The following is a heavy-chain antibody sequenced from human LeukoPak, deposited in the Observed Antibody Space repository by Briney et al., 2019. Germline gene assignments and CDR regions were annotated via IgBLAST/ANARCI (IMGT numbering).Heavy chain of an antibody. J-gene: IGHJ4*02. CDR2: IRGSGGST. CDR1: GFTFSSYA. Sequence: GWSLRLSCASSGFTFSSYAMSWVRQAPGKGLEGVAAIRGSGGSTYYADSVKGRFTISRDNSKNTLYLQMNSLRAEDTAVYYCAKDAWDIVGATYLDFWGQGTLVTVSS. V-gene: IGHV3-23*01. D-gene: IGHD1-26*01. CDR3: AKDAWDIVGATYLDF.